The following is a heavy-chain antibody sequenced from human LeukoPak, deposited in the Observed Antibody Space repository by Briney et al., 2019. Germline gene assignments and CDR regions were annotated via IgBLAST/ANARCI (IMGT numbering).Heavy chain of an antibody. CDR3: ARRLSSSWQPKYYFDY. D-gene: IGHD6-13*01. CDR2: INHSGST. CDR1: GGSFSGYY. V-gene: IGHV4-34*01. J-gene: IGHJ4*02. Sequence: PSETLSLTCAVYGGSFSGYYWSWIRQPPGKGLEWIGEINHSGSTSYNPSLKSRVTISVDTSKNQFSRKLSSVTAADTAVYYCARRLSSSWQPKYYFDYWGQGTLVTVSS.